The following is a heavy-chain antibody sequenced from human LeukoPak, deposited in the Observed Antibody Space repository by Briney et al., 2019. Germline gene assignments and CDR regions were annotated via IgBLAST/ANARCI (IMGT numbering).Heavy chain of an antibody. Sequence: GGSLRLSCAASGFTFSSYAMSWLRQAPGKGLEWVSAISGSGGSTYYADSVKGRFTISRDNSKNTLYLQMNSLRAEDTAVYYCAKGRFDWLSHYWGQGTLVTVSS. CDR1: GFTFSSYA. CDR3: AKGRFDWLSHY. J-gene: IGHJ4*02. D-gene: IGHD3-9*01. V-gene: IGHV3-23*01. CDR2: ISGSGGST.